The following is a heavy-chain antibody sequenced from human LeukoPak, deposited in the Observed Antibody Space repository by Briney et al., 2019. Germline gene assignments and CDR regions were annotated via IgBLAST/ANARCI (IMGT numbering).Heavy chain of an antibody. J-gene: IGHJ6*04. D-gene: IGHD3-10*02. Sequence: PPGGSLRLSCAASGFTVSSNYMSWVRQAPGKGLEWVSYISSSGSTIYYADSVKGRFTISRDNAKNSLYLQMNSLRAEDTAVYYCAELGITMIGGVWGKGTTVTISS. CDR1: GFTVSSNY. V-gene: IGHV3-48*03. CDR2: ISSSGSTI. CDR3: AELGITMIGGV.